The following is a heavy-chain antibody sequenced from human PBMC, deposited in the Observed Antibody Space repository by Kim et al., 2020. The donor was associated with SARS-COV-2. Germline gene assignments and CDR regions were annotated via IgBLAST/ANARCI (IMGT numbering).Heavy chain of an antibody. J-gene: IGHJ5*02. D-gene: IGHD2-2*01. CDR2: ISSSSSYI. CDR3: ARLGPIMLNCSSTSCYWFDP. V-gene: IGHV3-21*01. CDR1: GFTFSSYS. Sequence: GGSLRLSCAASGFTFSSYSMNWVRQAPGKGLEWVSSISSSSSYIYYADSVKGRFTISRDNAKNSLYLQMNSLRAEDTAVYYCARLGPIMLNCSSTSCYWFDPWGQGTLVTVSS.